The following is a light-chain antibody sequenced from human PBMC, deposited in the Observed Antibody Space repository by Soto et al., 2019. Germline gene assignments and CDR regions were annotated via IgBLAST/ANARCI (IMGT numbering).Light chain of an antibody. V-gene: IGKV1-17*01. CDR3: LQQDSYPLT. Sequence: DIQMTQSPSSLSASVGDTVTITCRASQDIRIDLGWYQQKPGKAPKRLIYTASSLPSGVPSRFSGSGSGTEFTLTINSLQPEDFATYYCLQQDSYPLTFGQGTKVEIK. J-gene: IGKJ1*01. CDR2: TAS. CDR1: QDIRID.